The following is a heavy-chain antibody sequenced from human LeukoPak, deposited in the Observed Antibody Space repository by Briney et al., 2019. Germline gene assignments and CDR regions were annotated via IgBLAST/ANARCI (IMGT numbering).Heavy chain of an antibody. CDR1: GFTFSTYA. CDR3: AKEAGSGSYYYPHYGMDV. Sequence: GGSLRLSCAASGFTFSTYAMTWVRQAPGKGLEWVSAISGSGGSTYYADSVKGRFTISRDNSKNTLYLQMNSLRAEDTAVYYCAKEAGSGSYYYPHYGMDVWGQGTTVTVSS. V-gene: IGHV3-23*01. J-gene: IGHJ6*02. CDR2: ISGSGGST. D-gene: IGHD3-10*01.